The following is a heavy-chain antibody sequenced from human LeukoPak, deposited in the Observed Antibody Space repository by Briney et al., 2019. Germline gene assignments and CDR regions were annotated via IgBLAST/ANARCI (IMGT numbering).Heavy chain of an antibody. CDR3: AREDFRDHTTGFDS. Sequence: GGSLRLSCAASGFTFSSYTVSWVRQAPGRGLEWVSAVSGSGGTYYIPSVKGRFIVSRDNSRNTLYLQLNSLRAEDAAIYYCAREDFRDHTTGFDSWGQGTLVTVSS. CDR2: VSGSGGT. V-gene: IGHV3-23*01. CDR1: GFTFSSYT. J-gene: IGHJ5*01. D-gene: IGHD1-1*01.